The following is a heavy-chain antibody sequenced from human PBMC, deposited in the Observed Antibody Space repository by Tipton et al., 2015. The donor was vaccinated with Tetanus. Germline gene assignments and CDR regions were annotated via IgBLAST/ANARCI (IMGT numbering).Heavy chain of an antibody. Sequence: TLSLTCTVSGGSISAYYWSWIRQPPGKGLEWIGYIYFNGSTKYNPSLKSRVAISVDASKTQFSLKLSSVTAADTAVYYCARDNRVPLRFGELLEFYYYYGMDVWGQGTTVTVSS. CDR3: ARDNRVPLRFGELLEFYYYYGMDV. CDR2: IYFNGST. D-gene: IGHD3-10*01. V-gene: IGHV4-59*12. CDR1: GGSISAYY. J-gene: IGHJ6*02.